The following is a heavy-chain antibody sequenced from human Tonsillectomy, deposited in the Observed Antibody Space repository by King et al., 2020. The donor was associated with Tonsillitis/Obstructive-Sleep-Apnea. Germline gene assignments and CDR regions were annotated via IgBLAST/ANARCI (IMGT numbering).Heavy chain of an antibody. J-gene: IGHJ5*02. CDR2: ISGSNGGT. Sequence: VQLVESGGGLVQPGGSLRLSCVASGFTFSTYAMTWVRQAPGKGPEWVSGISGSNGGTYYADSVKGRFTISRDNTKNTLYLQMNSLMADDTALYYCAKDFAAVTGDPGSWGQGTLVTVSS. CDR1: GFTFSTYA. D-gene: IGHD6-19*01. V-gene: IGHV3-23*04. CDR3: AKDFAAVTGDPGS.